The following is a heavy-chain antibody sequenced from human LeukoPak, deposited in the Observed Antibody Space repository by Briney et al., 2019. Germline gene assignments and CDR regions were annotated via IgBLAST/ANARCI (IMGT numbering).Heavy chain of an antibody. CDR2: INSDGTST. CDR3: ASGRLDYYDTSGPYY. CDR1: GFTFSSYW. Sequence: GGSLRLSCAASGFTFSSYWMHWVRQAPGKGLVWVSRINSDGTSTSYADSVKGRFTIARDNAKNTLYLQMNSLRAEDTAVYYCASGRLDYYDTSGPYYWGQGALVTVS. J-gene: IGHJ4*02. V-gene: IGHV3-74*01. D-gene: IGHD3-22*01.